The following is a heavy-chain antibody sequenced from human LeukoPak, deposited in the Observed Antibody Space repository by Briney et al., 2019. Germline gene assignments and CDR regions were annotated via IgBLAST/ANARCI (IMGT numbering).Heavy chain of an antibody. CDR3: ARDLRGYSYGNYFDY. Sequence: GGSLRLSCAASGFTFSSYSMNWVRQAPGKGLEWVSSISSSSSYIYYADSVKGRFTISRDNAKNSPYLQMNSLRAEDTAVYYCARDLRGYSYGNYFDYWGQGTLVTVSS. J-gene: IGHJ4*02. CDR2: ISSSSSYI. CDR1: GFTFSSYS. V-gene: IGHV3-21*01. D-gene: IGHD5-18*01.